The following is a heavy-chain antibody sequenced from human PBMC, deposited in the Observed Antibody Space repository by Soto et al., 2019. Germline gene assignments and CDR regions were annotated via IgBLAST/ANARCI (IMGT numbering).Heavy chain of an antibody. V-gene: IGHV1-46*01. Sequence: GASVKVSCKASGYTFTSFYLHWVRQAPGQGLEWMGIINPSGGSTSYAQNFQGGVTMTRDTSTSTVYMELSSLISEDTAVYFCARGRDGYNLYHFDYWGQGTLVTVSS. D-gene: IGHD5-12*01. J-gene: IGHJ4*02. CDR1: GYTFTSFY. CDR3: ARGRDGYNLYHFDY. CDR2: INPSGGST.